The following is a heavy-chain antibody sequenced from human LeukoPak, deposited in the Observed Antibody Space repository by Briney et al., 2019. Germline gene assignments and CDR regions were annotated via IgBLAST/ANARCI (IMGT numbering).Heavy chain of an antibody. CDR3: ARGGMAVARLDY. CDR2: ISYDGSNK. V-gene: IGHV3-30-3*01. Sequence: GGSLRLSCAASGFTVDSNYLSWVRQAPGKGLEWVAVISYDGSNKYYADSVKGRFTISRDNSKNTLYLQMNSLRAEDTAVYYCARGGMAVARLDYWGQGTLVTVSS. D-gene: IGHD6-19*01. CDR1: GFTVDSNY. J-gene: IGHJ4*02.